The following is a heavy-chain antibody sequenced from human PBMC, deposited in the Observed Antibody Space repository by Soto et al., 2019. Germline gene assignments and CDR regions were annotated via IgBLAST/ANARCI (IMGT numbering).Heavy chain of an antibody. CDR2: INAGNGNT. CDR1: GYTXTRYA. D-gene: IGHD6-19*01. J-gene: IGHJ4*02. V-gene: IGHV1-3*01. CDR3: ARDGAVAGDSNFDY. Sequence: SXKVSFKASGYTXTRYAMNSVRQAPGQSPEWMGWINAGNGNTKYSQKFQGRVTITTDTSAIAAYMELSILRSEDTAVYYCARDGAVAGDSNFDYWGQGTLCTVSS.